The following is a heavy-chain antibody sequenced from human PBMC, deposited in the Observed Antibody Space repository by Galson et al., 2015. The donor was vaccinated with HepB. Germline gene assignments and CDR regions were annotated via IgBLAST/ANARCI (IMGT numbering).Heavy chain of an antibody. J-gene: IGHJ1*01. Sequence: CAISGDSVSSNSAAWNWIRQSPSRGLEWLGRTYFRSKWFNDYAESVRGRITINPDTSKNQFSLHLNSVTPEDTAVYYCSRASDCNVGRCYSGYFHHWGQGTLVTVSS. CDR3: SRASDCNVGRCYSGYFHH. D-gene: IGHD2-15*01. CDR1: GDSVSSNSAA. V-gene: IGHV6-1*01. CDR2: TYFRSKWFN.